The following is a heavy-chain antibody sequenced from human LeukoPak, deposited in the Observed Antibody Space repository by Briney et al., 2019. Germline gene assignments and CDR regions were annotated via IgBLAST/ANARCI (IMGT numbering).Heavy chain of an antibody. V-gene: IGHV4-34*01. D-gene: IGHD5-18*01. CDR2: INHSGST. CDR3: ARLWQLSSRADAFDI. J-gene: IGHJ3*02. CDR1: GGSFSGYY. Sequence: TSETLSLTCAVYGGSFSGYYWSWIRQPPGKGLEWIGEINHSGSTNYNPSLKSRVTISVDTSKNQFSLKLSSVTAADTAVYYCARLWQLSSRADAFDIWGQGTMVTVSS.